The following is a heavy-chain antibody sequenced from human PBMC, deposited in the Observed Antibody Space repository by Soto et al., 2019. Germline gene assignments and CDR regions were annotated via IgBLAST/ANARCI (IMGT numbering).Heavy chain of an antibody. CDR2: ISYDGSNK. Sequence: GGSLRLSCAASGFTFSSYGMHWVRQAPGKGLEWVAVISYDGSNKYYADSVKGRFTISRDNSKNTLYLQMNSLRAEDTAVYYCAKDSTMIVVVITTEGFIDYWGQGTLVTVSS. V-gene: IGHV3-30*18. D-gene: IGHD3-22*01. CDR1: GFTFSSYG. J-gene: IGHJ4*02. CDR3: AKDSTMIVVVITTEGFIDY.